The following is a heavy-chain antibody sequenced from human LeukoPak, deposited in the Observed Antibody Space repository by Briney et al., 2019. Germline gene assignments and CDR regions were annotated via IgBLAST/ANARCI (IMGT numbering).Heavy chain of an antibody. CDR3: ARDGRYFDRLGGGYYMDV. V-gene: IGHV4-39*07. CDR1: GGSISSSRYY. D-gene: IGHD3-9*01. CDR2: IYYSGST. Sequence: SETLSLTCTVSGGSISSSRYYWGWIRQPPGRGLEWIGSIYYSGSTYYNPSLKSRVTISVDTSENQFSLKLSSVTAADTAVYYCARDGRYFDRLGGGYYMDVWGKGTTVTISS. J-gene: IGHJ6*03.